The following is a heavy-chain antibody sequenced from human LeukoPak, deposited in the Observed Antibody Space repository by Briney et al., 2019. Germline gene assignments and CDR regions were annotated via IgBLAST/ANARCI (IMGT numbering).Heavy chain of an antibody. V-gene: IGHV1-2*02. J-gene: IGHJ4*02. CDR1: GYTFTGYY. CDR3: AVAVAGSGWYFDY. Sequence: ASVKVSCKASGYTFTGYYMHWVRQAPGQGLEWMGWINPNSGGTNYAQKFQGRVTMTRDTSISTAYMELSRLRSDDTAVYYCAVAVAGSGWYFDYWGQGTLVTVSS. D-gene: IGHD6-19*01. CDR2: INPNSGGT.